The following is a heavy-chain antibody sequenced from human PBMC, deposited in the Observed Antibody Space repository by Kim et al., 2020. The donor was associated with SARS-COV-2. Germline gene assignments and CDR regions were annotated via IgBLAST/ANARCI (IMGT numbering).Heavy chain of an antibody. V-gene: IGHV3-48*02. J-gene: IGHJ4*01. Sequence: GGSLRLSCAASGFTFSSYSMNWVRQAPGKGLEWVSYISSSSSTIYYADSVKGRFTISRDNAKNSLYLQMNSLRDEDTAVYYCARPPGPIRGSVADYWGRNPGHRLL. CDR3: ARPPGPIRGSVADY. D-gene: IGHD2-15*01. CDR1: GFTFSSYS. CDR2: ISSSSSTI.